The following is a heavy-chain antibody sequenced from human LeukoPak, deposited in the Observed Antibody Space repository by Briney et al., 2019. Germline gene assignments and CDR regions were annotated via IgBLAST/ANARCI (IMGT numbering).Heavy chain of an antibody. CDR1: GGSISSYY. D-gene: IGHD6-13*01. CDR2: IHYSGST. J-gene: IGHJ5*02. CDR3: ARGRDRGYSSSWYWFDP. Sequence: SETLSLTCAVSGGSISSYYWSWIRQPPGRGLEWIGSIHYSGSTSYNSSLKSRVTMSIDTSKNQFSLKLSSVTAADTAVYYCARGRDRGYSSSWYWFDPWGQGTLVTVSS. V-gene: IGHV4-59*12.